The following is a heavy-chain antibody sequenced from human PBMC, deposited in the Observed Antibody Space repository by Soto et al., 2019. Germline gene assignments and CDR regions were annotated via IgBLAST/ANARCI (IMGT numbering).Heavy chain of an antibody. J-gene: IGHJ6*02. CDR1: GFTFSSYW. V-gene: IGHV3-74*01. CDR2: INSDGSST. D-gene: IGHD3-3*01. Sequence: GGSLRLSCAASGFTFSSYWMHWVRQAPGKGLVWVSRINSDGSSTSYADSVKGRFTISRDNAKNTLYLQMNSLRAEDTAVYYCARRPSGKARFLEWGANGMDVWGQGTTVTVSS. CDR3: ARRPSGKARFLEWGANGMDV.